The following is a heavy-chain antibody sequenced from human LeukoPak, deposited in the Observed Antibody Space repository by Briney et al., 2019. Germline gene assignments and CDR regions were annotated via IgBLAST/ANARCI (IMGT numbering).Heavy chain of an antibody. V-gene: IGHV1-46*01. CDR3: ARDGGTRPYGMDV. CDR1: AYTFTSYY. CDR2: INPSGGST. Sequence: SVKVSCKASAYTFTSYYMHWVRQPHGQGLEWMGIINPSGGSTSYAQKFQGRVSMTGDTSTSTVYMELSSLRSEDTAVYLCARDGGTRPYGMDVWGQGTTVTVSS. D-gene: IGHD2-15*01. J-gene: IGHJ6*02.